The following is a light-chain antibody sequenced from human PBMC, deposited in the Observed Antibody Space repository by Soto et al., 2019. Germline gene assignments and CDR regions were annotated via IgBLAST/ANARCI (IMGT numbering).Light chain of an antibody. J-gene: IGLJ1*01. V-gene: IGLV2-14*01. Sequence: QSVLTQPPSVSAAPGQSITISCTGISSDVGGYNYVSWYQQHPGKAPKLMIYEVSNRPSGVSNRFSGSKSGNTASLTISGLQAEDEADYYCSSYTSSSTYVFGTGTKVTVL. CDR1: SSDVGGYNY. CDR3: SSYTSSSTYV. CDR2: EVS.